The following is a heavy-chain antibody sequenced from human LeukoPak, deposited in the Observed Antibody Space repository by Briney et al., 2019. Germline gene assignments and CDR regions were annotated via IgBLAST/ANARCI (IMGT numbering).Heavy chain of an antibody. J-gene: IGHJ4*02. D-gene: IGHD3-10*01. Sequence: ASVKVSCKASGYTFTSYGISWVRQAPGQGLEWMGWISAYNGNTNYAQKLQGRVTMTTDTSTSTAYMELRSLRSDDTAVYYCARDRYGSGSYYIAIFDYWGQGTLVTVSS. CDR2: ISAYNGNT. CDR3: ARDRYGSGSYYIAIFDY. V-gene: IGHV1-18*01. CDR1: GYTFTSYG.